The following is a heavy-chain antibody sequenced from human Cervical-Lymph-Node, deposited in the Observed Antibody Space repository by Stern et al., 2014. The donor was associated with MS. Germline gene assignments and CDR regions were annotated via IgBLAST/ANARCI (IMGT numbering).Heavy chain of an antibody. CDR1: GFSLSTSGVG. CDR3: AHARRDGYNLAFDF. D-gene: IGHD5-24*01. J-gene: IGHJ3*01. V-gene: IGHV2-5*02. CDR2: IYWDDDK. Sequence: QVTLKESGPTLVRPTQPLTLTCAFSGFSLSTSGVGVGRIRQPPGKALEGLGLIYWDDDKRYRPSLRSRLTITKDTSKNQVVLTMTNMDPVDTATYYCAHARRDGYNLAFDFWGQGTMVTVSS.